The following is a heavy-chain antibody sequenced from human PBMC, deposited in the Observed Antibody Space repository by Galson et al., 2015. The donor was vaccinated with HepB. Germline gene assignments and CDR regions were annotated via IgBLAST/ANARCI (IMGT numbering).Heavy chain of an antibody. CDR2: FDPEDGET. Sequence: SVKVSCKVSGYTLTELAMHWVRQAPGKGLEWMGGFDPEDGETIYAQKFQGRVTMTEDTSTDTAYMELSSLRSEDTAVYYCATGGDCNGGSCYEGFWGQGTLVTVSS. CDR3: ATGGDCNGGSCYEGF. J-gene: IGHJ4*02. CDR1: GYTLTELA. V-gene: IGHV1-24*01. D-gene: IGHD2-15*01.